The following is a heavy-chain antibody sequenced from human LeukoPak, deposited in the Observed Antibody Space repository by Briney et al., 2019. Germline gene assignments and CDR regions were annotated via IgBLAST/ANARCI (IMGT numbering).Heavy chain of an antibody. CDR1: GYTFTGYY. J-gene: IGHJ6*03. D-gene: IGHD4-17*01. V-gene: IGHV1-18*04. Sequence: ASVKVSRKASGYTFTGYYMHSVRQAPGQGLEWVGWISAYNDNTNYAQKLQGRVTMNTDTSTSTAYMELRSLRSDDTAVYYCAREQAYGDYYYYYYYYMDVWGKGTTVTVSS. CDR2: ISAYNDNT. CDR3: AREQAYGDYYYYYYYYMDV.